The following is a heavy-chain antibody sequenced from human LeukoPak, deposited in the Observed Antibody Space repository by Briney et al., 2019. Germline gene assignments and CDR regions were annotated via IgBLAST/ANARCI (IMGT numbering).Heavy chain of an antibody. J-gene: IGHJ4*02. CDR3: AKFQLPYDSSGAIDY. CDR2: ISGSGGST. CDR1: GFTFSSYA. Sequence: PGGSLRLSCAASGFTFSSYAMSWVRQAPGKGLEWVSAISGSGGSTYYADSVKGRFTISRDNSKNTLYLQMNSLRAEDTAVYYCAKFQLPYDSSGAIDYWGQGTLVTVSS. V-gene: IGHV3-23*01. D-gene: IGHD3-22*01.